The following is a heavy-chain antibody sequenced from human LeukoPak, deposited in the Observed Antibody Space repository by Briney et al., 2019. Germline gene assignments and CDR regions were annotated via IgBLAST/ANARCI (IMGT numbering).Heavy chain of an antibody. CDR1: GGSISSSGYY. Sequence: PSETLSLTCTVSGGSISSSGYYWDWIRQLPGQGLEWIGNFYYSGSTYYNPSLKSRVTVSVDTSKNRFSLKLSSVTAADTAVYYCASHHSGASPSDAFDIWGQGTMVTVSS. D-gene: IGHD5-12*01. CDR2: FYYSGST. V-gene: IGHV4-39*01. CDR3: ASHHSGASPSDAFDI. J-gene: IGHJ3*02.